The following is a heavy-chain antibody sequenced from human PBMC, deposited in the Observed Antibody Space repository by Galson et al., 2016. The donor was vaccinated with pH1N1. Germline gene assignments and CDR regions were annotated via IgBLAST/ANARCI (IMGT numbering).Heavy chain of an antibody. CDR2: ISSSGNTI. J-gene: IGHJ6*02. CDR1: GFTFRDYY. V-gene: IGHV3-11*01. CDR3: ARAIDGTGYYYYGMDD. D-gene: IGHD3-10*01. Sequence: SLRLSCAGFGFTFRDYYMNWIRQAPGEGLEWISYISSSGNTIYYADSVKGRFTISRDNTEPSLYLQMNNLRAEDTAVYYCARAIDGTGYYYYGMDDWGQGTTVTVSS.